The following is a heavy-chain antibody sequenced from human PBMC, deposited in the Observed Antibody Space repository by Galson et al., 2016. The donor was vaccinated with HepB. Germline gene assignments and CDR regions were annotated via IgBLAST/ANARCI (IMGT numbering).Heavy chain of an antibody. CDR2: TNQDGSGK. CDR3: AREGTGSSSFIYYYYGMDV. V-gene: IGHV3-7*01. CDR1: GFTFSAYW. Sequence: SLRLSCAASGFTFSAYWMAWIHQAPGKGLEWVANTNQDGSGKHYVDSATGRFTVSRDNAKNSVFLDMNSLRAEDTAVYYCAREGTGSSSFIYYYYGMDVWGQGTTVTVSS. D-gene: IGHD6-13*01. J-gene: IGHJ6*02.